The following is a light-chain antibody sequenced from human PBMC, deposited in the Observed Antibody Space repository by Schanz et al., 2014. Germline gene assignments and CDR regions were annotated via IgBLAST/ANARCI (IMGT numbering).Light chain of an antibody. CDR2: GAS. CDR1: QSVSSSY. Sequence: EIVLTQSPGTLSLSPGERATLSCRASQSVSSSYLAWYQQKPGQTPRLLIHGASTRATGIPARFSGSGSGTEFTLTISSLQSEDFAVYYCLQYNYWPPWTFGQGTKVDIK. V-gene: IGKV3-15*01. J-gene: IGKJ1*01. CDR3: LQYNYWPPWT.